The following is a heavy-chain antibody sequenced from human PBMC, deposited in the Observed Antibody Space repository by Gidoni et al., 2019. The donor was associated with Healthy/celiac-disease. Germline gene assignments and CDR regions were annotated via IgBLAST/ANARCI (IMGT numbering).Heavy chain of an antibody. CDR1: GFTFSSYG. J-gene: IGHJ3*02. Sequence: QVQLVESGGGVVHPGRSLRLSCAASGFTFSSYGMHWVRQAPGKGLEWVAVIWYDGSNKYYADSVKGRFTISRDNSKNTLYLQMNSLRAEDTAVYYCASGGHSGSYYAFDIWGQGTMVTVSS. CDR2: IWYDGSNK. CDR3: ASGGHSGSYYAFDI. V-gene: IGHV3-33*01. D-gene: IGHD1-26*01.